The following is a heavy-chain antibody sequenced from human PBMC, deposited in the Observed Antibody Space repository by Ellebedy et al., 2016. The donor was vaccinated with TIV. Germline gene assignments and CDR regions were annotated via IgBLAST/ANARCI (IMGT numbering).Heavy chain of an antibody. D-gene: IGHD3-16*01. CDR2: INPNSGGT. Sequence: AASVKVSCKASGYTFTGYYMHWVRQAPGQGLKWMGWINPNSGGTNYAQKLQGRVTMTTDTSTSTAYMELRSLRSDDTAVYYCAKHKGGYYYYGMDVWGQGTTVTVSS. CDR1: GYTFTGYY. V-gene: IGHV1-2*02. J-gene: IGHJ6*02. CDR3: AKHKGGYYYYGMDV.